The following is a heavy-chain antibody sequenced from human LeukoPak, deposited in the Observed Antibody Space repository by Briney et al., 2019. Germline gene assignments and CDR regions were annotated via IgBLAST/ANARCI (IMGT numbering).Heavy chain of an antibody. CDR2: INPSGGST. V-gene: IGHV1-46*01. D-gene: IGHD2-2*02. J-gene: IGHJ6*03. Sequence: ASVTVSCKASGYTFTGYYMHWVRQAPGQGLEWMGIINPSGGSTNYAQKFQGRVTMTRDTSTSTVYMELSSLRSEDTAVYYCARDGLLVVPAAIWDYYYDYYMDVWGKGATVTVSS. CDR3: ARDGLLVVPAAIWDYYYDYYMDV. CDR1: GYTFTGYY.